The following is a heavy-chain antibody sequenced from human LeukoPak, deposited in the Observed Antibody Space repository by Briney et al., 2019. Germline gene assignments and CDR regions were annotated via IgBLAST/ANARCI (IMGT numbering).Heavy chain of an antibody. J-gene: IGHJ4*02. CDR1: GGSISSSY. Sequence: SETLSLTCTVSGGSISSSYWSWIRQPPGKELEWIGYIYYSGSTNYNPSLQSRVTISVDTSKNQFSLRLSSVTAADTAVYYCARDGQSEYYFDYWGQGTPVTVSS. V-gene: IGHV4-59*01. D-gene: IGHD1-14*01. CDR2: IYYSGST. CDR3: ARDGQSEYYFDY.